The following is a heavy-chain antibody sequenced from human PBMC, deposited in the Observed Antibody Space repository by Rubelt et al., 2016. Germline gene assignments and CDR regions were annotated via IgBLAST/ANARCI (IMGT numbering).Heavy chain of an antibody. CDR2: ISSSGSYI. CDR3: AKDAFSGSASGPAGLDY. D-gene: IGHD1-26*01. Sequence: MGLEWVSSISSSGSYIYYADSVRGRFTISRDNAKSSLSLQMNSLRAEDTAVYYCAKDAFSGSASGPAGLDYWGQGTLVTVSS. J-gene: IGHJ4*02. V-gene: IGHV3-21*01.